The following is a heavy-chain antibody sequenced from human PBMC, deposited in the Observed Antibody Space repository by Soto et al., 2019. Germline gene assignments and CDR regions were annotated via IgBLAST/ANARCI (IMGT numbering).Heavy chain of an antibody. CDR1: GGTFSSYT. J-gene: IGHJ3*02. CDR2: IIPILGIA. Sequence: QVQLVQSGAEVKKPGSSVKVSCKASGGTFSSYTISWVRQAPGQGLEWMGRIIPILGIANYAQKFQGRVTITADKSTSTAYMELSSLRSEDTAVYYCARGGYYDSSGYPQTEVAFDIWGQGTMVTVSS. CDR3: ARGGYYDSSGYPQTEVAFDI. D-gene: IGHD3-22*01. V-gene: IGHV1-69*02.